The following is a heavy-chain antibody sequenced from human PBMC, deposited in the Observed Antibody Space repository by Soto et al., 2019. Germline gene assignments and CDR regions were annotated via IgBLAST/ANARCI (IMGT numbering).Heavy chain of an antibody. CDR2: LTRGGTS. D-gene: IGHD1-1*01. J-gene: IGHJ4*02. V-gene: IGHV3-23*01. CDR1: GFTFSDYS. CDR3: TKRATTVQTPGNYFDS. Sequence: VGPLRLSCAASGFTFSDYSMSWVRQTPERGLEWVSTLTRGGTSYYADSVQGRFTVSRDNSKNTVSLQMHSLRAEDTALYYCTKRATTVQTPGNYFDSCGQGTLVTVSS.